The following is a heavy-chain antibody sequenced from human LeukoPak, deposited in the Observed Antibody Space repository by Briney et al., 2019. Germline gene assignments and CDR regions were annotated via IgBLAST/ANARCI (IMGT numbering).Heavy chain of an antibody. CDR2: IYGGGAT. CDR3: AGARRENWFDP. Sequence: PGGSLRLSCAASGFIVGNNYVTWFRQAPGKGLEWVSSIYGGGATYYADSVRGRFTVSRDNAKNTVYLLMDSLRGEDTAVYYCAGARRENWFDPWGQGTLVTVSS. CDR1: GFIVGNNY. V-gene: IGHV3-53*01. J-gene: IGHJ5*02. D-gene: IGHD1-26*01.